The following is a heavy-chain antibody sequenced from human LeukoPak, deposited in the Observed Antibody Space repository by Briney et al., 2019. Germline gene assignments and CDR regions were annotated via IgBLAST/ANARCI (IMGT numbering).Heavy chain of an antibody. V-gene: IGHV4-34*01. CDR1: GGSFSGYY. Sequence: SETLSLTCAVYGGSFSGYYWSWIRQPPGKGLEWIGEINHSGSTNYNPSLKSRVTISVDTSKNQSSLKLSSVTAADTAVYYCARRSLYGSGSFPLCFDYWGQGTLVTVSS. D-gene: IGHD3-10*01. CDR2: INHSGST. J-gene: IGHJ4*02. CDR3: ARRSLYGSGSFPLCFDY.